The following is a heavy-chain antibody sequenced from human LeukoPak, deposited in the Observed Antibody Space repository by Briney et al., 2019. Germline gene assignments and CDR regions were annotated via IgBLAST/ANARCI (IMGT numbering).Heavy chain of an antibody. CDR1: GFIFSRYG. CDR3: AKEKDYYVSGSNSD. J-gene: IGHJ4*02. Sequence: PGRSLRLSCAAFGFIFSRYGMHWVRQAPGKGLEWLPVISYEGKNKYYADSVKGRFTISRDNSKNTLYLEMNSLRPEDTAVYFCAKEKDYYVSGSNSDWGQGTLVTVSS. D-gene: IGHD3-10*01. V-gene: IGHV3-30*18. CDR2: ISYEGKNK.